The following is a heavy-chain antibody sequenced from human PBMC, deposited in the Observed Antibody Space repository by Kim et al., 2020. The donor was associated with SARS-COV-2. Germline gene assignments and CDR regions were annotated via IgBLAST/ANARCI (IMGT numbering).Heavy chain of an antibody. Sequence: NYNPSLKSRVTISVDKSKNQFSLKLSSVTATDTAVYYCARDGSAGHGMDVWGQGTTVTVSS. V-gene: IGHV4-4*02. J-gene: IGHJ6*02. D-gene: IGHD6-13*01. CDR3: ARDGSAGHGMDV.